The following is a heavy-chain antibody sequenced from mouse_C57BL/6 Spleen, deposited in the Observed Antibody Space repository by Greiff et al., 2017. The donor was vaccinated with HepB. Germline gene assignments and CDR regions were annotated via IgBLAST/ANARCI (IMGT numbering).Heavy chain of an antibody. CDR1: GYTFTDYE. D-gene: IGHD4-1*01. J-gene: IGHJ2*01. Sequence: QVQLQQSGAELVRPGASVTLSCKASGYTFTDYEMHWVKQTPVHGLEWIGAIDPETGGTAYNQKFKGKAILTADKSSSTAYMELRSLTSEDSAVYYCTRWGLGRTVDYWGQGTTLTVSS. V-gene: IGHV1-15*01. CDR2: IDPETGGT. CDR3: TRWGLGRTVDY.